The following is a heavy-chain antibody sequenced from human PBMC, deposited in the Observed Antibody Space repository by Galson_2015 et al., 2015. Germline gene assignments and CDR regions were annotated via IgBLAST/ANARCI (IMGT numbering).Heavy chain of an antibody. V-gene: IGHV5-10-1*01. CDR2: IDPSDSYT. Sequence: QSGAEVKKPGESLRISCKGSGYSFTSYWISWVRQMPGKGLEWMGRIDPSDSYTNYSPSFQGHVTISADKSISTAYLQWSSLKASDTAMYYCATTTGTTSDFGYWGQGTLVTVSS. CDR1: GYSFTSYW. J-gene: IGHJ4*02. D-gene: IGHD1-1*01. CDR3: ATTTGTTSDFGY.